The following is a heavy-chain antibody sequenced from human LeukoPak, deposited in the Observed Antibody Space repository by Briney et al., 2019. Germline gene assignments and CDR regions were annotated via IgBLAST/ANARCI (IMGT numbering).Heavy chain of an antibody. D-gene: IGHD2-15*01. CDR2: IKSDGSEK. CDR1: GFTFSRYW. V-gene: IGHV3-7*04. J-gene: IGHJ4*02. CDR3: ARLGGNYFDY. Sequence: GGSLRLSCVVSGFTFSRYWTSWVRRAPGKGLEWVANIKSDGSEKYYVDSVKGRFTISRDNAKNSLYLQMNSLRAEDTAVYYCARLGGNYFDYWGQGTLLTVSS.